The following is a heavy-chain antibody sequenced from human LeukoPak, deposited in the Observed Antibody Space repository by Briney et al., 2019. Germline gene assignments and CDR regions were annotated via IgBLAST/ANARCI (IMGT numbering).Heavy chain of an antibody. D-gene: IGHD2-2*01. V-gene: IGHV3-30*18. J-gene: IGHJ4*02. CDR3: AKDSSRGGPLPDY. CDR1: GNYW. Sequence: GGSLRLSCAASGNYWMHWVRQAPGKGLEWVAVISHDGSNKYYADSVKGRFTISRDNSKNTLYLQMNSLRAEDTAVYYCAKDSSRGGPLPDYWGQGTLVTVSS. CDR2: ISHDGSNK.